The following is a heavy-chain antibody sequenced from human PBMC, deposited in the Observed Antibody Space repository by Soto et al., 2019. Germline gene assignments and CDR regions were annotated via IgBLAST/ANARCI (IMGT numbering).Heavy chain of an antibody. V-gene: IGHV3-30*18. CDR2: ISYDGSNK. D-gene: IGHD3-10*01. CDR3: AKDPESSVTIMAYYYGMDV. J-gene: IGHJ6*02. Sequence: GGVLRLSCAASGFTFSSYGMHWVRQAPGKGLEWVAVISYDGSNKYYADSVKGRFTISRDNSKNTLYLQMNSLRAEDTAVYYCAKDPESSVTIMAYYYGMDVWGQGTTVTVSS. CDR1: GFTFSSYG.